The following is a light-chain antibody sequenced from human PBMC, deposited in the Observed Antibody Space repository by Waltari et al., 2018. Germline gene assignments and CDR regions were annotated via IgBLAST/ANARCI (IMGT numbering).Light chain of an antibody. Sequence: IVLNQSPATLSLSPWERATLSCTASQSVSSFLAWYQQKPGQAPRLLIYDASNRATGIPARFSGSGSGTDFTLTISSLEPEDFAVYYCQQRGNWPLTFGGGTKVEIK. J-gene: IGKJ4*01. V-gene: IGKV3-11*01. CDR2: DAS. CDR3: QQRGNWPLT. CDR1: QSVSSF.